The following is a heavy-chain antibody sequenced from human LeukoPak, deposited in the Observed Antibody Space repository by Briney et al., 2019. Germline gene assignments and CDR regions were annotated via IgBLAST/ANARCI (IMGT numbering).Heavy chain of an antibody. CDR2: ISSSGSTI. J-gene: IGHJ4*02. Sequence: GGSLRLACAASGFTFSSYEMNWVRQAPGKGLEWVSYISSSGSTIYYADSVKGRFTISRDNAKNSLYLQMNSLRAEDTAVYYCAVATIKDYFDYWGQGTLVTVSS. D-gene: IGHD5-24*01. V-gene: IGHV3-48*03. CDR3: AVATIKDYFDY. CDR1: GFTFSSYE.